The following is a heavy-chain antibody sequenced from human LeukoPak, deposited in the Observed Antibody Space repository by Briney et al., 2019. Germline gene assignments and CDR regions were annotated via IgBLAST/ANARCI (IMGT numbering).Heavy chain of an antibody. CDR3: ASGSSGYDP. CDR1: GGSINNYY. J-gene: IGHJ5*02. D-gene: IGHD5-12*01. V-gene: IGHV4-4*07. CDR2: IYSSGTT. Sequence: SETLSLTCTVSGGSINNYYWSWIRQPVGKGLEWIGRIYSSGTTIYNPSFKSRVTMSVDTSKNQFSLKLSSVTAADTAVYYCASGSSGYDPWGQGTLVTVSS.